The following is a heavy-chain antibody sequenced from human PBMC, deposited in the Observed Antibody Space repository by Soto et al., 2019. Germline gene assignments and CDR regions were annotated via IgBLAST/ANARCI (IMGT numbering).Heavy chain of an antibody. Sequence: QVQLVQSGAEVKKPGSSVKVSCKASGGTFSSYAISWVRQAPGQGLEWMGGIIPIFGTANYAQKFQGRVTITADESTSTADLELRSLRSEDTAVYYCARGVGAYGDYPGARRLYCYYYGMDVWGQGATVAVSS. CDR1: GGTFSSYA. J-gene: IGHJ6*02. V-gene: IGHV1-69*01. CDR3: ARGVGAYGDYPGARRLYCYYYGMDV. CDR2: IIPIFGTA. D-gene: IGHD4-17*01.